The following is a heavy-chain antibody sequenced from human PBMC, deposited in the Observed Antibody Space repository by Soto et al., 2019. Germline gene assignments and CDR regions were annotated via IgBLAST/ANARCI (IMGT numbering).Heavy chain of an antibody. CDR1: GGSISSYY. CDR2: IYYSGST. J-gene: IGHJ4*02. CDR3: ARRGSSSWYGY. V-gene: IGHV4-59*08. D-gene: IGHD6-13*01. Sequence: SETLSLTCTVSGGSISSYYWSWIRQPPGKGLEWIGYIYYSGSTNYDPSLKSRVTISVDTSKNQFSLKLSSVTAADTAAYYCARRGSSSWYGYWGQGTLVTVSS.